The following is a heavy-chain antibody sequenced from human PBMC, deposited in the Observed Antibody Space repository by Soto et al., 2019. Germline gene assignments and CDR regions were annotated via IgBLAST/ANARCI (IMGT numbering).Heavy chain of an antibody. CDR1: GGTFSSYT. V-gene: IGHV1-69*02. CDR3: ATARIAGAGGTDY. CDR2: IIPILGIA. J-gene: IGHJ4*02. D-gene: IGHD6-6*01. Sequence: QVQLVQSGAEVKKPGSSVKVSCKASGGTFSSYTISWVRQAPGQGLEWMGRIIPILGIANYAQKFQGRVPSTADKSTSTAYMERSSLGSEDTAVYYCATARIAGAGGTDYWGQGTLVTVSS.